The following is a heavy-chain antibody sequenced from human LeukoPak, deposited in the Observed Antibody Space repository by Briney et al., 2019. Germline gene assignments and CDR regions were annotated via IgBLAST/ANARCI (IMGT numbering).Heavy chain of an antibody. V-gene: IGHV1-2*02. D-gene: IGHD6-6*01. CDR2: IYPYSGDT. CDR1: GYTFTGYY. J-gene: IGHJ3*02. CDR3: ARDRNSGSSLDI. Sequence: GASVTVSCKASGYTFTGYYIHWVRQAPGQGLEWMGWIYPYSGDTNYAQNFQGRVTMTRDTSISTAYMELSSLRCDDTAVYYCARDRNSGSSLDIWGQGTMLTVSS.